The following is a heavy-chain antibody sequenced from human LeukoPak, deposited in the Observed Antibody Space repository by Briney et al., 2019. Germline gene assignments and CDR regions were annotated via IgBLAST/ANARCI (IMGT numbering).Heavy chain of an antibody. CDR2: IYHSGST. J-gene: IGHJ3*02. CDR1: GYSISSGYY. Sequence: PSETLSLTCTVSGYSISSGYYWGWIRQPPGKGLEWIGSIYHSGSTYYNPSLKSRVTISVDTSKNQFSLKLSSVTAADTAVYYCARHPLNIVVVPAAPDIWGQGTMVTVSS. V-gene: IGHV4-38-2*02. CDR3: ARHPLNIVVVPAAPDI. D-gene: IGHD2-2*01.